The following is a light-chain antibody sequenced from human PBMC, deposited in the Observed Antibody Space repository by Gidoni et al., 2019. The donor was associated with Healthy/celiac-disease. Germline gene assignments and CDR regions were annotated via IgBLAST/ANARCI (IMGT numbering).Light chain of an antibody. J-gene: IGKJ2*01. CDR1: QSVSGSD. V-gene: IGKV3-20*01. CDR2: GAS. Sequence: EIVFTQSLGTRSLSPGERATLSCRASQSVSGSDLAWYQQRPGQTPRLLIYGASSRATGIPDRFSGSGSGTDFTLTISRLEPEDFAVYYCHQYGNSPPYTFXQXTKLDIK. CDR3: HQYGNSPPYT.